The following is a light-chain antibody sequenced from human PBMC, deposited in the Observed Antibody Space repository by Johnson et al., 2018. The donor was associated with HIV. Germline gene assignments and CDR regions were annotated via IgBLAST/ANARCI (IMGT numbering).Light chain of an antibody. CDR1: SSTIGNNF. V-gene: IGLV1-51*02. CDR2: KDN. CDR3: GTWDSSLRAFYV. Sequence: QSVLTQPPSVSAAPGQKVTISCSGSSSTIGNNFVSWYQVLPGTAPKLLIYKDNERPSGIPDRFSGSKSGPLATLDITGLQTGDEADYYCGTWDSSLRAFYVFGTGTKVTVL. J-gene: IGLJ1*01.